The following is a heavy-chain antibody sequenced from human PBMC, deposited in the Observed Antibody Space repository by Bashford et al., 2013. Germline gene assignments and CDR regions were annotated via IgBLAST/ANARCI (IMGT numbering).Heavy chain of an antibody. CDR3: ARGRSGTEADSRFPETT. CDR1: GYTFTSYY. V-gene: IGHV1-46*01. Sequence: VASVKVSCKASGYTFTSYYMHWVRQAPGQGLEWMGIINPSGGSTSYAQKFQGRVTMTRDTSTSTVYMELSSLRSEDTAVYYCARGRSGTEADSRFPETTWGQGPWSPSP. D-gene: IGHD3-22*01. CDR2: INPSGGST. J-gene: IGHJ1*01.